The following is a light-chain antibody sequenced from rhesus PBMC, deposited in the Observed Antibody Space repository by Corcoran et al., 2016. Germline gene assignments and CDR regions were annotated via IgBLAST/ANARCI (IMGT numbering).Light chain of an antibody. Sequence: QSAPTQSPSVSGSAGQSVTISCTGTTSDIGGYNYVSWYQQNPGKAPKLIIFDVSKRPSGVSDRFSGSKSGNTASLTISGLQADDEADYYCSSYAGRSTYYIFGAGTRLTVL. CDR1: TSDIGGYNY. CDR3: SSYAGRSTYYI. CDR2: DVS. V-gene: IGLV2-23*03. J-gene: IGLJ1*01.